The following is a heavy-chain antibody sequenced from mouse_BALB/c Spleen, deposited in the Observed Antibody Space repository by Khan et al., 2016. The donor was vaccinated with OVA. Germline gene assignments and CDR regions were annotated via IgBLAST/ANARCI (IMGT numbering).Heavy chain of an antibody. V-gene: IGHV1-20*02. Sequence: VQLKESGPELVKPGASVKISCKASSYSFTGYFMNWVMQRHGKSLEWIGRINPHIGETFYNQKFQGKATLTVDESSSTAHMELRSLASEDSAVYYCARIYRSDFDYWGQGTTLTVSS. CDR1: SYSFTGYF. CDR3: ARIYRSDFDY. J-gene: IGHJ2*01. CDR2: INPHIGET. D-gene: IGHD1-1*01.